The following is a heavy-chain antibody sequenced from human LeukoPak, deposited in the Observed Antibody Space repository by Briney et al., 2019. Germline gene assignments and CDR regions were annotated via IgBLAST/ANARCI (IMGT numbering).Heavy chain of an antibody. CDR1: GGTFSSYA. J-gene: IGHJ6*03. Sequence: SVKVSCKASGGTFSSYAISWVRQAPGQGLEWMGGIIPILGTANYAQKFQGRVTITTDESTSTAYMELSSLRSEDTAVYYCARGSPGYDSSGYYPYYYYYYMDVWGKGTTVTVSS. V-gene: IGHV1-69*05. D-gene: IGHD3-22*01. CDR2: IIPILGTA. CDR3: ARGSPGYDSSGYYPYYYYYYMDV.